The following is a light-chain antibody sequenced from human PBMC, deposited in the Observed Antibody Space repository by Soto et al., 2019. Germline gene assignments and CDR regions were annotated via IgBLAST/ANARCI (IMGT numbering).Light chain of an antibody. CDR2: AAS. Sequence: DIQMTQSPSSLSASVGDRVTITCRVSQGISNYLAWYQQKPGKVPKLLIYAASTLQSGVPSRFSGSGSGTDFTLTISSLQPEDVATYYCQKYNSAPPGGFGGGTKVEIK. CDR1: QGISNY. CDR3: QKYNSAPPGG. V-gene: IGKV1-27*01. J-gene: IGKJ4*01.